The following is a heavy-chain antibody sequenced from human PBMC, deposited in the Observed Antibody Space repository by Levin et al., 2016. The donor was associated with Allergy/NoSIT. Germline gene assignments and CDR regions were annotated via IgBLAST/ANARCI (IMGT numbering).Heavy chain of an antibody. D-gene: IGHD3-10*01. Sequence: GESLKISCAASGFTFSSYAMHWVRQAPGKGLEWVAVISYDGSNKYYADSVKGRFTISRDNSKNTLYLQMNSLRAEDTAVYYCAKDLRVYGSGRGMDVWGQGTTVTVSS. V-gene: IGHV3-30-3*01. J-gene: IGHJ6*02. CDR3: AKDLRVYGSGRGMDV. CDR1: GFTFSSYA. CDR2: ISYDGSNK.